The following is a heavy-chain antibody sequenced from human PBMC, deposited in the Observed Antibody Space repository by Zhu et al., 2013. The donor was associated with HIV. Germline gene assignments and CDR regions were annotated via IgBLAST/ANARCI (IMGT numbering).Heavy chain of an antibody. V-gene: IGHV1-46*03. CDR2: INPSGGST. CDR3: ARAAPITMIVVGTPGY. J-gene: IGHJ4*02. D-gene: IGHD3-22*01. Sequence: QVQLVQSGAEVKKPGASVKVSCKASGYTFTSYYMHWVRQAPGQGLEWMGIINPSGGSTSYAQKFQGRVTMTRDTSTSTVYMELSSLRSEDTAVYYCARAAPITMIVVGTPGYWGQGTLVTVSS. CDR1: GYTFTSYY.